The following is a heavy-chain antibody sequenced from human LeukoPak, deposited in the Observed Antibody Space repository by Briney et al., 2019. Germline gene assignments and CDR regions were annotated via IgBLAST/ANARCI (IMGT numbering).Heavy chain of an antibody. J-gene: IGHJ6*02. CDR3: ARVVGYCSSTSCYYYYGMDV. D-gene: IGHD2-2*01. V-gene: IGHV1-69*01. CDR1: GGTFSSYA. CDR2: IIPIFGTA. Sequence: GASVKVSCKASGGTFSSYAISWVRQAPGQGLEWMGGIIPIFGTANHAQKFQGRVTITADESTSTAYMELSSLRSEDTAVYYCARVVGYCSSTSCYYYYGMDVWGQGTTVTVSS.